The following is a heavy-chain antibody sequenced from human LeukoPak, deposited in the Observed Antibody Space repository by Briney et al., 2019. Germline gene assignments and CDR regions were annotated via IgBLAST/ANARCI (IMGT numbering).Heavy chain of an antibody. CDR3: AREADDAFDI. Sequence: PGGSLRLSCAASRFTFSSYSMNWVRQAPGKGLEWVSYISSSSSTIYYADSVKGRFTISRDNAKNSLYLQMNSLRAEDTAVYYCAREADDAFDIWGQGTMVTVSS. CDR2: ISSSSSTI. V-gene: IGHV3-48*01. J-gene: IGHJ3*02. CDR1: RFTFSSYS.